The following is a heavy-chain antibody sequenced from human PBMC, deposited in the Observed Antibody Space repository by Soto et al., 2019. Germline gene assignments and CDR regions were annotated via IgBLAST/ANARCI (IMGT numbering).Heavy chain of an antibody. CDR1: GFTFSSYA. D-gene: IGHD3-9*01. Sequence: GGSLRLSCAASGFTFSSYAMHWVRQAPGKGLEWVAVISYDGSNKYYADSVKGRFTISRDNSKNTLYLQMNSLRAEDTAVYYCARAGMRYYDILTGYYQSRGMDVWGQGTTVTVS. CDR2: ISYDGSNK. CDR3: ARAGMRYYDILTGYYQSRGMDV. J-gene: IGHJ6*02. V-gene: IGHV3-30-3*01.